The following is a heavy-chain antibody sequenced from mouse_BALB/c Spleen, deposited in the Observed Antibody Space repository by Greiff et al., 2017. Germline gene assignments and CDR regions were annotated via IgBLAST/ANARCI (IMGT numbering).Heavy chain of an antibody. D-gene: IGHD2-10*02. CDR2: IYPGDGDT. J-gene: IGHJ2*01. Sequence: QVQLQQSGAELVRPGSSVKISCKASGYAFSSYWMNWVKQRPGQGLEWIGQIYPGDGDTNYNGKFKGKATLTADKSSSTAYMQLSSLTSEDSAVYFCARVGGYAHFDYWGQGTTLTVSS. CDR3: ARVGGYAHFDY. V-gene: IGHV1-80*01. CDR1: GYAFSSYW.